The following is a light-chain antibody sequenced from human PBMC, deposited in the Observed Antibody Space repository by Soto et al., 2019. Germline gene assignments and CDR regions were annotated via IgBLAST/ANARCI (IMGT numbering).Light chain of an antibody. V-gene: IGKV1-39*01. CDR3: QQSYSTPYS. Sequence: DIQVTQSPSSLSASVGDRVTITCRASQSMSNYLNWYQLKQGKAPKLLIYAASSLQSGVPSRFSGSGSGTDFTLTISSLQPEDFATYYCQQSYSTPYSFGQGTKLDIK. J-gene: IGKJ2*01. CDR2: AAS. CDR1: QSMSNY.